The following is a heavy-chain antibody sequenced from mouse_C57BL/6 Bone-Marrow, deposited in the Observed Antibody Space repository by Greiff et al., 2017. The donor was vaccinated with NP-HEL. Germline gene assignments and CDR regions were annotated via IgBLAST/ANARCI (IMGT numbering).Heavy chain of an antibody. CDR3: TTEQLRLYFDY. CDR2: IDPENGDT. V-gene: IGHV14-4*01. D-gene: IGHD3-2*02. J-gene: IGHJ2*01. CDR1: GFNIKDDY. Sequence: EVQLQQSGAELVRPGASVKLSCTASGFNIKDDYMHWVKQRPEQGLEWIGWIDPENGDTEYASKFQGKATITADTSSNTAYLQLRSLTSEDTAVYYCTTEQLRLYFDYWGQGTTLTVSS.